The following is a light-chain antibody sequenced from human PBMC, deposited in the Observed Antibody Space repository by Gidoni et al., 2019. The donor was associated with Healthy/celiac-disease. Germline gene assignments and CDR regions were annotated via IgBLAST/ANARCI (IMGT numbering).Light chain of an antibody. CDR1: QDISNY. V-gene: IGKV1-33*01. Sequence: DIQMTQSPSSLSASVGDRVTITCQASQDISNYLNWYQQKPGKAPKLLIYDASNLETGVPSRFSGSGSGTDFTFTISSLQPEDIAIYYCQQYDNLLFTFXGXTKVEI. CDR2: DAS. CDR3: QQYDNLLFT. J-gene: IGKJ4*01.